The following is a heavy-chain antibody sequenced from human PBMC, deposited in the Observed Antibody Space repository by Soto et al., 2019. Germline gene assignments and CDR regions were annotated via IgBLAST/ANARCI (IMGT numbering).Heavy chain of an antibody. CDR2: INQDGSEK. J-gene: IGHJ4*02. Sequence: EVHLVESGGGLVQTGGSLRLSCAIYESTVRRDWMNWVRQAPGKGLEWVAHINQDGSEKYYVDSVKGRFTISRDNANNLLSRQMNSLGAGDTAICYGSGGVGDAFWGQGTLVTVSS. D-gene: IGHD1-26*01. V-gene: IGHV3-7*04. CDR3: SGGVGDAF. CDR1: ESTVRRDW.